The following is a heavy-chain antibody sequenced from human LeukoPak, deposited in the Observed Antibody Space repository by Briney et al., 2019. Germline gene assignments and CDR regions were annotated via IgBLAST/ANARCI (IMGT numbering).Heavy chain of an antibody. J-gene: IGHJ4*02. CDR2: IYHSGST. V-gene: IGHV4-38-2*01. CDR3: ATARDYSLDY. CDR1: GYSISSGYY. D-gene: IGHD4-11*01. Sequence: SETLSLTCAVSGYSISSGYYWGWIRQPPGKGLEWIGSIYHSGSTYYNPSLKSRVTISVDTSKNQFSLKLSSVTAADTAVYHCATARDYSLDYWGQGTLVTVSS.